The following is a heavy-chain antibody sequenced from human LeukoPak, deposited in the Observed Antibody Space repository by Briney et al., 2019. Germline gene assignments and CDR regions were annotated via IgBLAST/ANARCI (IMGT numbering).Heavy chain of an antibody. CDR1: GFTFSTYA. CDR3: ARSPYGSSIDY. D-gene: IGHD6-6*01. Sequence: PGGSLRLSCTASGFTFSTYAMSWVRQAPGKGLEWVSAITDSGGNTYYAAPVKGRFTISRDNAKNSLYLQMNSLRAEDTAVYYCARSPYGSSIDYWGQGTLVTVSS. J-gene: IGHJ4*02. CDR2: ITDSGGNT. V-gene: IGHV3-23*01.